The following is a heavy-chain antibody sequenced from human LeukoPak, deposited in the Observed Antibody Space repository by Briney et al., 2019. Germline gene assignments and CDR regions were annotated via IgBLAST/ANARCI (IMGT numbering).Heavy chain of an antibody. J-gene: IGHJ4*02. D-gene: IGHD3-10*01. V-gene: IGHV3-48*01. CDR2: NSSSSSTI. CDR1: GFTFSSYS. CDR3: ARGGPGSYYGVYFDY. Sequence: GGSLRLSCAASGFTFSSYSMNWVRQAPGKGLEWVSYNSSSSSTIYYADSVKGRFTISRDSSKNTLYLQMNSLRAEDTAVYYCARGGPGSYYGVYFDYWGQGTLVTVSS.